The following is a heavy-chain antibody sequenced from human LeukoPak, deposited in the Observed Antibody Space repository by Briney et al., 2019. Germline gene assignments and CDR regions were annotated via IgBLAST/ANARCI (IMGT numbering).Heavy chain of an antibody. J-gene: IGHJ4*02. CDR2: IYYSGST. CDR3: ARGRHDAYGDPFDY. D-gene: IGHD4-17*01. CDR1: GGSISSGGYF. Sequence: SETLSLTCTVSGGSISSGGYFWTWIRQHPGKGLEWIGYIYYSGSTYYNPSLKSRVTISVDTSKNQFSLKLSSVTAADTAVYYCARGRHDAYGDPFDYWGQGTLVTVSS. V-gene: IGHV4-30-4*08.